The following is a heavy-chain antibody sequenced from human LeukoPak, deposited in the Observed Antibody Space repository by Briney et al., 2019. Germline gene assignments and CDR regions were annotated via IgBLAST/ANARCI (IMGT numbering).Heavy chain of an antibody. J-gene: IGHJ4*02. V-gene: IGHV1-2*02. CDR1: YXFTGXX. CDR2: INPNSGGT. D-gene: IGHD2-21*02. CDR3: ARDYARRAYCGGDCYSD. Sequence: YXFTGXXMHWVRQAPGQGLEWMGWINPNSGGTNYAQKLQGRVTMTTDTSTSTAYMELRSLRSDDTAVYYCARDYARRAYCGGDCYSDWGQGTLVTVSS.